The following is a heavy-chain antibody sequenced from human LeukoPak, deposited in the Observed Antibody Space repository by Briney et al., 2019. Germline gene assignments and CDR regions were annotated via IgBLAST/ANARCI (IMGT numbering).Heavy chain of an antibody. CDR3: AKDDYSNPGGWFDP. CDR2: ISWNSGSI. CDR1: GFTFDDYA. D-gene: IGHD4-11*01. V-gene: IGHV3-9*01. J-gene: IGHJ5*02. Sequence: GGSLRLSCAASGFTFDDYAMHWVRQAPGKGLERVSGISWNSGSIGYADSVKGRFTISRDNAKNSLYLQMNSLRAEDTALYYCAKDDYSNPGGWFDPWGQGTLVTVSS.